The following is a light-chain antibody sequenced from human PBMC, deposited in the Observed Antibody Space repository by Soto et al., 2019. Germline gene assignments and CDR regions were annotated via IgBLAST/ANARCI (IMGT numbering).Light chain of an antibody. CDR1: SSNLGAGYD. CDR2: GNR. V-gene: IGLV1-40*01. J-gene: IGLJ3*02. Sequence: QSVLTQPPSVSGAPGQRVTLSCTGNSSNLGAGYDVHWYQQPPGAAPKLVIFGNRNRPSGVPERFSGSKSGTSASLAITGLQAEDEAHYYCQAYDYSLTASVFGGGTKLTVL. CDR3: QAYDYSLTASV.